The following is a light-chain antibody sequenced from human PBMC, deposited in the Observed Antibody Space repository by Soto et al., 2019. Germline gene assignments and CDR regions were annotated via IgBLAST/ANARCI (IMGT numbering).Light chain of an antibody. J-gene: IGKJ2*01. Sequence: EIVLTQSPATLSLSPGERASLSCRASQSVSSNLAWYQQKPGQAPRLLISDAYNRATGIPARFTGSVSGKDFTLTISSLEPEDFAVYYCRQRSTWPYTFGQGTKLEIK. V-gene: IGKV3-11*01. CDR1: QSVSSN. CDR2: DAY. CDR3: RQRSTWPYT.